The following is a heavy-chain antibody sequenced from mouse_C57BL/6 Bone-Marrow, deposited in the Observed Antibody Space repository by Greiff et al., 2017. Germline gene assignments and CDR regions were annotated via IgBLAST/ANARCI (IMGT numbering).Heavy chain of an antibody. D-gene: IGHD1-1*01. V-gene: IGHV14-2*01. Sequence: VHVKQSGAELVKPGASVKLSCTASGFNIKDYYIPWVKQRTEQGLEWIGRIDPEDGETKYAPKFQDKATLTADTSSNTAYLQLSSLTSEDTAVYYCTRSLIYYGTNYWGQGTTLTVSS. CDR2: IDPEDGET. J-gene: IGHJ2*01. CDR1: GFNIKDYY. CDR3: TRSLIYYGTNY.